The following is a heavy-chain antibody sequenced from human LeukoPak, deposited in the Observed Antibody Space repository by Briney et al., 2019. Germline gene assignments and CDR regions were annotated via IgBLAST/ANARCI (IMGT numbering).Heavy chain of an antibody. J-gene: IGHJ4*02. Sequence: SETLSLTCTVSGGSINKYYWTWIRQPPGKGLEWLGYVDHSGNANYNSSLKSRVTISVDTSENQFSLKLSSVTAADTAIYYCASRPADTTWYGVFDYWSQGTLVTVSS. CDR1: GGSINKYY. CDR3: ASRPADTTWYGVFDY. V-gene: IGHV4-59*08. CDR2: VDHSGNA. D-gene: IGHD3-10*01.